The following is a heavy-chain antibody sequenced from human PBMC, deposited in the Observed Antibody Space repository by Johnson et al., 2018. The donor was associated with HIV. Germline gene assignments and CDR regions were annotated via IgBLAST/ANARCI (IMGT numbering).Heavy chain of an antibody. V-gene: IGHV3-30*18. J-gene: IGHJ3*02. Sequence: QVQLVESGGGLVQPRGSLRLSCAASGFTVSSNYMSWVRQAPGKRLEWGAVISYAGSNTYYADSVKGRFTISRDKSKITLYLQMNSLRAEDTAVYYCAKVRSGWSTGAFDIWGQGTMVTVSS. CDR2: ISYAGSNT. D-gene: IGHD6-19*01. CDR1: GFTVSSNY. CDR3: AKVRSGWSTGAFDI.